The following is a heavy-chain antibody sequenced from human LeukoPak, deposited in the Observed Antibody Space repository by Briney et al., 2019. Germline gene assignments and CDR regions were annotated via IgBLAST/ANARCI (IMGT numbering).Heavy chain of an antibody. CDR3: ARVSYGDYDERYYYYYYMDV. CDR1: GYTFTSYG. Sequence: ASVKVSCKASGYTFTSYGISWVRQAPGQGLEWMGWISAYNGNTNYAQKLQGRVTMTTDTSTSTAYMELRSLRSDDTAVYYCARVSYGDYDERYYYYYYMDVWGKGTTVTVSS. D-gene: IGHD4-17*01. V-gene: IGHV1-18*01. CDR2: ISAYNGNT. J-gene: IGHJ6*03.